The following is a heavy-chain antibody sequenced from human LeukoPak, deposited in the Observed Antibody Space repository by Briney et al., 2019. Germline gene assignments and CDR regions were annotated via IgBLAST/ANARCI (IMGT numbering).Heavy chain of an antibody. V-gene: IGHV3-11*05. CDR1: GFTFSDYY. D-gene: IGHD2-15*01. CDR2: ISRSSSYT. J-gene: IGHJ4*02. Sequence: PGGSLRLSCAASGFTFSDYYMTWIRQAPGTGLEWVSYISRSSSYTNYADSVKGRFTISRDNAKSSLFLQMNSLRAEDTAIYFCARDRCSGGSCYSYNYWGQGTLVTVSS. CDR3: ARDRCSGGSCYSYNY.